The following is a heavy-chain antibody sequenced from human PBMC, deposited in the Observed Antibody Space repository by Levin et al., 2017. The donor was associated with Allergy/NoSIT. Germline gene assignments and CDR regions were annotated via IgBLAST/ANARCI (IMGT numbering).Heavy chain of an antibody. D-gene: IGHD2-15*01. V-gene: IGHV3-15*07. Sequence: GESLKISCAASGFAFSDTWMNWVRRAPGKGLEWVGRIKSKTDGGATDYAAPVKGRFTISRDDSRNTVYLQMNSLNTEDTAVYYCSLQYFDYWGQGTLVTVSS. CDR2: IKSKTDGGAT. CDR3: SLQYFDY. J-gene: IGHJ4*02. CDR1: GFAFSDTW.